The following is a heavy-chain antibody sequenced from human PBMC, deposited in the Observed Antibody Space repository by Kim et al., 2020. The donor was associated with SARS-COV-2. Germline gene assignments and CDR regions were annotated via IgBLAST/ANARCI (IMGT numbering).Heavy chain of an antibody. J-gene: IGHJ4*02. D-gene: IGHD3-10*01. Sequence: VDSVKGRFTISRDNAKNSLYLQMNSLRAEDTAVYYCARSENMVRGENFDYWGQGTLVTVSS. CDR3: ARSENMVRGENFDY. V-gene: IGHV3-7*01.